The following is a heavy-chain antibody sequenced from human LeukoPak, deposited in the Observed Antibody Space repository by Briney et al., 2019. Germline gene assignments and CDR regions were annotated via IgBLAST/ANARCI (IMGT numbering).Heavy chain of an antibody. CDR2: ISYSGRST. D-gene: IGHD4-17*01. CDR1: GFSFSTYS. CDR3: AKDHYGDYDGVPAFDY. J-gene: IGHJ4*02. V-gene: IGHV3-23*01. Sequence: PGGSLRLSCAGSGFSFSTYSMNWVRQAPGKGLEWVSTISYSGRSTYYEDSVKGRFTISRDNSKNTLYLQMNSLRAEDTAVYYCAKDHYGDYDGVPAFDYWGQGTLVTVSS.